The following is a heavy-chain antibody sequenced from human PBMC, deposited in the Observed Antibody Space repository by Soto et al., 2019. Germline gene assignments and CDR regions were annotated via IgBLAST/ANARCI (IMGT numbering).Heavy chain of an antibody. D-gene: IGHD2-2*01. J-gene: IGHJ6*02. V-gene: IGHV1-18*01. Sequence: ASVKVSCKASGYTFTSYGISWVRQAPGQGLEWMGWISAYNGNTNYAQKLQGRVTMTTDTSTSTAYMELRSLRSDDTAVYYCARGRCGSTSCYQGENYYYYYGMDVWGQGTTVTVSS. CDR2: ISAYNGNT. CDR1: GYTFTSYG. CDR3: ARGRCGSTSCYQGENYYYYYGMDV.